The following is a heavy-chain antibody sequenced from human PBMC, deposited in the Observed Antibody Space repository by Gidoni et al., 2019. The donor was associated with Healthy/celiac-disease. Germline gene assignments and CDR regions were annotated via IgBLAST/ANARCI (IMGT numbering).Heavy chain of an antibody. CDR1: GFTFSSSG. V-gene: IGHV3-30*18. CDR3: AKELLEWLFSFGNAFDI. CDR2: ISYDGSNK. Sequence: QVQLVESGGGVVQPGRSLRLSCAASGFTFSSSGMHWVRQAPGKGLEWVAVISYDGSNKYYADSVKGRFTISRDNSKNTLYLQMNSLRAEDTAVYYCAKELLEWLFSFGNAFDIWGQGTMVTVSS. D-gene: IGHD3-3*01. J-gene: IGHJ3*02.